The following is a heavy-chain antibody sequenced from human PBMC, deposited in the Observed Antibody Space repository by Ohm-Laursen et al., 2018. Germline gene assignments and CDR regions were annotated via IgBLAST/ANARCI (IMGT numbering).Heavy chain of an antibody. CDR2: MNPNSGNT. CDR1: GYTFTSYD. D-gene: IGHD1-26*01. J-gene: IGHJ6*02. Sequence: ASVKVSCKASGYTFTSYDINWVRQATGQGLEWMGWMNPNSGNTGYAQKFQGGVTMTRNTSISTAYMELSSLRSEDTAVYYCARIRGSKFLVSRGMDVWGQGTTVTVSS. V-gene: IGHV1-8*01. CDR3: ARIRGSKFLVSRGMDV.